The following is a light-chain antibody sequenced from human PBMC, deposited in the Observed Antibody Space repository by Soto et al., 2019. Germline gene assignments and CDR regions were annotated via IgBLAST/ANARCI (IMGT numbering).Light chain of an antibody. J-gene: IGKJ1*01. V-gene: IGKV3-20*01. Sequence: EMVLTQSPGTLSLSPGERATLSCRASQSVSSTYLAWYQQKPGQAPRLLIYGASSRATDIPDRFSGSGSGRDFTLTISGLEPEDFAVYYCQQYSSSPRTFGQGTKVEIK. CDR2: GAS. CDR1: QSVSSTY. CDR3: QQYSSSPRT.